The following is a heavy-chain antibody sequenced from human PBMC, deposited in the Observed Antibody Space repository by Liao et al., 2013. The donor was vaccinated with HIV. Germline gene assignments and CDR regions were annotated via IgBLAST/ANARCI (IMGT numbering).Heavy chain of an antibody. CDR2: INHSGRT. CDR1: GGSFSGYY. J-gene: IGHJ4*02. D-gene: IGHD3-3*01. Sequence: QVQLQQWGAGLLKPSETLSLTCAVYGGSFSGYYWSWIRQPPGKGLEWIGEINHSGRTNYNPSLKSRVTISVDSSKNQFSLKLSSVTAADTAIYYCARSYDFWSGPSFDYWGQGTLVTVSS. CDR3: ARSYDFWSGPSFDY. V-gene: IGHV4-34*01.